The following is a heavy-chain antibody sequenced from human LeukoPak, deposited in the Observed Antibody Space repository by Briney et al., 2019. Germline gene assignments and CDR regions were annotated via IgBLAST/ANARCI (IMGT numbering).Heavy chain of an antibody. D-gene: IGHD3-10*01. CDR3: ARDMPMVRGVISDAFDI. CDR2: MNPNSGNT. Sequence: GASVKVSCKASGYTFTSYDINWVRQATRQGLEWMGWMNPNSGNTGYAQKFQGRVTMTRNTSISTAYMELSSLRSEDTAVYYCARDMPMVRGVISDAFDIWGQGTMVTVSS. CDR1: GYTFTSYD. V-gene: IGHV1-8*01. J-gene: IGHJ3*02.